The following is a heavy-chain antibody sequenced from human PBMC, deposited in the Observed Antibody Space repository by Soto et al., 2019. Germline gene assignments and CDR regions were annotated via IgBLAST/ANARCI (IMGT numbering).Heavy chain of an antibody. V-gene: IGHV3-30*03. CDR1: GFTFSSFA. Sequence: QELLVESGGGVVQPGRSLRLSCAASGFTFSSFAMHWVRQAPGKGLEWVSVISFNGLSQFYTDSIRGRFTISRDNSKNTLYLPLGSLRPDDTAVYYCARGGRGLRGAFDVWGQGTEVSVS. CDR3: ARGGRGLRGAFDV. D-gene: IGHD3-16*01. CDR2: ISFNGLSQ. J-gene: IGHJ3*01.